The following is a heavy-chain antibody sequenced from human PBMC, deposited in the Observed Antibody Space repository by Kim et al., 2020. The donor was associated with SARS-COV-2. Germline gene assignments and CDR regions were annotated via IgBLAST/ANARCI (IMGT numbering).Heavy chain of an antibody. J-gene: IGHJ6*02. Sequence: ASVKVSCKASGYTFTSYDINWVRQATGQGLEWMGWMNPNSGNTGYAQKFQGRVTMTRNTSISTAYMELSSLRSEDTAVYYCARVRQWPHGAYYGMDVWGQGTTVTVSS. D-gene: IGHD6-19*01. CDR1: GYTFTSYD. CDR3: ARVRQWPHGAYYGMDV. V-gene: IGHV1-8*01. CDR2: MNPNSGNT.